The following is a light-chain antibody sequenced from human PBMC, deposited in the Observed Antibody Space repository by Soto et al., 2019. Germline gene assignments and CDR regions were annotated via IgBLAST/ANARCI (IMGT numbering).Light chain of an antibody. J-gene: IGLJ1*01. Sequence: QSALTQPASVSGSPGQSITISCTGTSSDVGTYNYVSWYQQHPGNAPKLMIYGVSNRPSGVSNRFSGSKSGNTASLTISGLQAEDEADYYCSSYTSDWGVFGTGTKVTVL. V-gene: IGLV2-14*01. CDR3: SSYTSDWGV. CDR1: SSDVGTYNY. CDR2: GVS.